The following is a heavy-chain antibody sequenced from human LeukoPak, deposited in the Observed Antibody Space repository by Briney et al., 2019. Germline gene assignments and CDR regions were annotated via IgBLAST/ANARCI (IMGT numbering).Heavy chain of an antibody. Sequence: GESLKISCKGSGYSFTSYWIGWVRQMPGKGLEWMGIIYPGDSDTRYSPSFQGQVTISADKSISTAYLQWSSLKASDTAMYYCARQMADCGGDCYPDYFDYWGQGALVTVSS. V-gene: IGHV5-51*01. CDR3: ARQMADCGGDCYPDYFDY. D-gene: IGHD2-21*02. J-gene: IGHJ4*02. CDR1: GYSFTSYW. CDR2: IYPGDSDT.